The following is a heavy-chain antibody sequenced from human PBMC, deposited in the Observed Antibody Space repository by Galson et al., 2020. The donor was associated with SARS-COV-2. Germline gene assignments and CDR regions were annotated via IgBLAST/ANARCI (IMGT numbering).Heavy chain of an antibody. CDR3: ARLDYGDYWGWFDP. J-gene: IGHJ5*02. Sequence: ASETLSLTCTVSGGSNSSYYWSWIRQPPGKGLEWIGYIYYSGSTNYNPSLKSRVTISVDTSKNQFSLKLSSVTAADTAVYYCARLDYGDYWGWFDPWGQGTLVTVSS. CDR1: GGSNSSYY. V-gene: IGHV4-59*08. D-gene: IGHD4-17*01. CDR2: IYYSGST.